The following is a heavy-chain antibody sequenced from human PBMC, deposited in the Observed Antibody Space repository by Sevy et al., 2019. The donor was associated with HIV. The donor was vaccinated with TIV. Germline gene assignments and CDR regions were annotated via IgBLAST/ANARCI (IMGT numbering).Heavy chain of an antibody. CDR2: VYSGGAT. J-gene: IGHJ6*02. D-gene: IGHD2-15*01. CDR1: GFTLTNEF. CDR3: GRVGYCRGGTCFSGFYYAMDV. Sequence: GGSLRLSCAVSGFTLTNEFFSWVRQAPGKGLEWVAVVYSGGATYYADSVKDRFTISRDKSKNTLYLQMKSLRAGDTAVYYCGRVGYCRGGTCFSGFYYAMDVWGQGTTVTVSS. V-gene: IGHV3-53*01.